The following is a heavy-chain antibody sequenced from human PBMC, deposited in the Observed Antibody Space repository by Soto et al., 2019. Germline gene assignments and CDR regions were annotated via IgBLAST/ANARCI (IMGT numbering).Heavy chain of an antibody. CDR1: GGSISSYY. CDR3: ARSGRDYYGSGSIYFDY. Sequence: SETLSLTCTVSGGSISSYYWSWIRQPPGKGLEWIGYIYYSGSTNYNPSLKSRVTISVDTSKNQFSLKLSSVTAADTAVYYCARSGRDYYGSGSIYFDYWGQGTLVTVS. D-gene: IGHD3-10*01. V-gene: IGHV4-59*08. J-gene: IGHJ4*02. CDR2: IYYSGST.